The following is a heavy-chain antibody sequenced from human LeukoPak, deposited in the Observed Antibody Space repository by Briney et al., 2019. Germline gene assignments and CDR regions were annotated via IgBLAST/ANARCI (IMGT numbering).Heavy chain of an antibody. CDR2: IYYSGNT. V-gene: IGHV4-39*07. CDR1: GDSIGSSNSY. CDR3: ARESTGMSFDP. Sequence: SETLSLTCTVSGDSIGSSNSYWGWIRQPPGKGLEWIGTIYYSGNTYYNPSLKSRVTISVDTSKNQFSLKLNSVTAADTAVYYRARESTGMSFDPWGQGILVTVSS. D-gene: IGHD5/OR15-5a*01. J-gene: IGHJ5*02.